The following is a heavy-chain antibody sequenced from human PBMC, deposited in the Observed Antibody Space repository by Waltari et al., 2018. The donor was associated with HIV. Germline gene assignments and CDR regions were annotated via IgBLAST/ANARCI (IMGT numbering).Heavy chain of an antibody. CDR3: AKDQDGGDRSFDY. CDR1: GFTFSRNG. V-gene: IGHV3-NL1*01. D-gene: IGHD2-21*02. Sequence: QVHLVESGGDVVQPGRSLRLSCAASGFTFSRNGMHWVRQAPGKGLEWVSVIYSGGSTYYTDSVKGRFTISRDNSKNTLYLQMNSLRPEDTGVYYCAKDQDGGDRSFDYWGQGTLVTVSS. CDR2: IYSGGST. J-gene: IGHJ4*02.